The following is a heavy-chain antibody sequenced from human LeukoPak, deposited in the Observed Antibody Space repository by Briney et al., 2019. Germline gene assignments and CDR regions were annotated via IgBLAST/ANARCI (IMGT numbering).Heavy chain of an antibody. CDR3: ASRKLGNDY. CDR1: GGSIRSSSYY. J-gene: IGHJ4*02. D-gene: IGHD7-27*01. CDR2: IYYSGST. V-gene: IGHV4-39*07. Sequence: PSETLSLTCTVSGGSIRSSSYYWGWIRQPPGKELEWIGSIYYSGSTYYNPSLKSRVTISADTSKNQFSLKLSSVTAADTAVYYCASRKLGNDYWGQGTLVTVSS.